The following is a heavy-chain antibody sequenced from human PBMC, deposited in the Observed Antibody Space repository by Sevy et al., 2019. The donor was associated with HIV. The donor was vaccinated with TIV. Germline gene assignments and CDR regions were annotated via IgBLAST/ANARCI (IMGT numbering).Heavy chain of an antibody. D-gene: IGHD2-8*01. Sequence: GGSLRLSCSASGFTFTTYIMHWVRQAPGEGLEYVSAITPDGLITYYADSVKDRFTISRDNSHNTLYLQMSSLRPEDTAVSYCRNGGHFWGQGTLVTVSS. CDR1: GFTFTTYI. V-gene: IGHV3-64D*08. J-gene: IGHJ4*02. CDR2: ITPDGLIT. CDR3: RNGGHF.